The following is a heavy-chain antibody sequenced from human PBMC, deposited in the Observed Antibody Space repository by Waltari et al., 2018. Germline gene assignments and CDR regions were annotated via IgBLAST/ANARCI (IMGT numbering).Heavy chain of an antibody. CDR1: GGSFSGYY. CDR3: ARGRAFDY. CDR2: INHSGST. Sequence: QVQLQQWGAGLLQPSETMSPTCAVYGGSFSGYYWCWIRQPPGKGLGWSGEINHSGSTNYNPSLKSRVTISVDTSKNQFSLKLSSVTAADTAVYYCARGRAFDYWGQGTLVTVSS. V-gene: IGHV4-34*01. J-gene: IGHJ4*02.